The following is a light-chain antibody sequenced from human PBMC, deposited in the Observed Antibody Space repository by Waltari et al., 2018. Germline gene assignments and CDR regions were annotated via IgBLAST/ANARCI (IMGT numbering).Light chain of an antibody. Sequence: SSDLTQDPAVSVALGRTVRITCQGDSLRSYYATWYQQKPGQAPGLVIYGKNNRPSGIPDRFSGSSSGNTASLTITGAQAEDEADYYCNSRDSSGNRVFGGGTKLTVL. CDR2: GKN. CDR3: NSRDSSGNRV. CDR1: SLRSYY. V-gene: IGLV3-19*01. J-gene: IGLJ3*02.